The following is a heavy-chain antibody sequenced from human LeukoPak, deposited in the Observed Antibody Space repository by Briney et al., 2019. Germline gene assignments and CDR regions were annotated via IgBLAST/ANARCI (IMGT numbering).Heavy chain of an antibody. D-gene: IGHD2-2*01. CDR1: GGTFSSYA. J-gene: IGHJ4*02. CDR3: ARLISSKGYFDY. Sequence: ASVKVSCTASGGTFSSYAISWVRQAPGQGLEWMGGIIPIFGTANYAQKFQGRVTITADESTSAAYMELSSLRSEDTAVYYCARLISSKGYFDYWGQGTLVTVSS. V-gene: IGHV1-69*13. CDR2: IIPIFGTA.